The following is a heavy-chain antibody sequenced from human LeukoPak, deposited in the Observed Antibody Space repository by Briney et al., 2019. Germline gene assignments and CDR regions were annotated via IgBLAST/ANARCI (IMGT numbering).Heavy chain of an antibody. V-gene: IGHV5-51*01. J-gene: IGHJ4*02. Sequence: GESLKISCKGSGYSFTSYWICWVRQMPGKGLEGMGIIYPGDSDTRYSPSFQGQVTISADKSISTAYLQWSSLKASDTAMYYCARQGRIAARPFDYWGQGTLVTVSS. CDR3: ARQGRIAARPFDY. CDR1: GYSFTSYW. CDR2: IYPGDSDT. D-gene: IGHD6-6*01.